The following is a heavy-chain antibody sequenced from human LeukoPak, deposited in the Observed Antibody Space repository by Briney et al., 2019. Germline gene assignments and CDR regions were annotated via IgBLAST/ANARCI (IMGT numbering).Heavy chain of an antibody. CDR3: ARGGRRWSSSWDPYYFDY. CDR1: GGSISSGSYY. J-gene: IGHJ4*02. Sequence: SETLSLTCTVSGGSISSGSYYWSWIRQPAGKGLEWIGRIYTSGSTNYNPSLKSRVTISVDTSKNQFSLKLSSVTAADTAVYYCARGGRRWSSSWDPYYFDYWGQGTLVTVSS. CDR2: IYTSGST. V-gene: IGHV4-61*02. D-gene: IGHD6-13*01.